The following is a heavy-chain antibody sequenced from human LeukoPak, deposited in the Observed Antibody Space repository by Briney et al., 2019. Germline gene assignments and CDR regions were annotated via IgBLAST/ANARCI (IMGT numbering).Heavy chain of an antibody. V-gene: IGHV4-34*01. CDR2: INHSGST. D-gene: IGHD3-22*01. J-gene: IGHJ4*02. Sequence: SETLSLTCAVYGGSFSGYYWSWIRQPPGKGLEWIGEINHSGSTNYNPSLKSRVTMSVDTSKNQFSLKLSSVTAADTAVYYCAREYYYDSSGYYSPMGGFDYWGQGTLVTVSS. CDR1: GGSFSGYY. CDR3: AREYYYDSSGYYSPMGGFDY.